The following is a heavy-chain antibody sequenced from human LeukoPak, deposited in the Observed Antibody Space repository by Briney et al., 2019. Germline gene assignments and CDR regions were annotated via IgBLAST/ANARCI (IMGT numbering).Heavy chain of an antibody. D-gene: IGHD2-8*01. J-gene: IGHJ3*02. Sequence: PGGSLRLSCAVSGITVSANYMSWVRQAPGKGLEWVSLLYSGGTTYYADSVKGRFTISRDNSKNTVFLEMNSLRAEDTAVYYCARGGIVRGPPGASDIWGQGTMVTVSS. CDR1: GITVSANY. V-gene: IGHV3-53*01. CDR3: ARGGIVRGPPGASDI. CDR2: LYSGGTT.